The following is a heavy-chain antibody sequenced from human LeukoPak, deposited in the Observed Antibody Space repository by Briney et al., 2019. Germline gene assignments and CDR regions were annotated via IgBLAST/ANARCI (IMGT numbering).Heavy chain of an antibody. V-gene: IGHV4-59*01. CDR2: IYYTGST. CDR3: ARESYQFYGSGSYWYYYYMDV. J-gene: IGHJ6*03. CDR1: GGSISTYY. Sequence: SETLSLTCTVSGGSISTYYWSWIRQPPGKGLEWIGYIYYTGSTSYNPSLKSRATMSLDASKNQFSLELNSVTPADTAVYYCARESYQFYGSGSYWYYYYMDVWGKGTTVTISS. D-gene: IGHD3-10*01.